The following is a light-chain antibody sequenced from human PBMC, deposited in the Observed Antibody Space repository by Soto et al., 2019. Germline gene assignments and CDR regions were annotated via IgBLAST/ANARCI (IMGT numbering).Light chain of an antibody. Sequence: QSVLTQPPSVSAAPGQKVTISCSGSSSNIGNNYVSWYQQLPGTAPKLLIYDNNKRPSGIPDRFSDSKSGTSATLAITGLQTGDEADYYCGTWDSSLSAYVFGTGSQGHRP. CDR2: DNN. CDR3: GTWDSSLSAYV. V-gene: IGLV1-51*01. CDR1: SSNIGNNY. J-gene: IGLJ1*01.